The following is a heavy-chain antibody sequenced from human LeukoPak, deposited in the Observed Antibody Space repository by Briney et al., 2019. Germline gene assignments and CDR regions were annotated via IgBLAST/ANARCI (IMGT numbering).Heavy chain of an antibody. Sequence: ASVKVSCKASGCTFTSYGISWVRQAPGQGLEWMGWISAYNGNTNYAQKLQGRVTMTTDTSTSTAYMELRSLRSDDTAVYYCARATNAPHFLEWLAHYFDYWGQGTLVTVSS. D-gene: IGHD3-3*01. CDR2: ISAYNGNT. CDR3: ARATNAPHFLEWLAHYFDY. V-gene: IGHV1-18*01. J-gene: IGHJ4*02. CDR1: GCTFTSYG.